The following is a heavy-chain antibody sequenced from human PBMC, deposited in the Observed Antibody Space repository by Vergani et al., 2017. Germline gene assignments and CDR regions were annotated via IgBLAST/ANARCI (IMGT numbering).Heavy chain of an antibody. D-gene: IGHD3-10*01. J-gene: IGHJ6*02. CDR2: IHHSGDT. CDR1: DSSIMTNPY. Sequence: QVQLQESGPGLVKPSETLTLTCDVSDSSIMTNPYWGWFRQSPGKGLEWIGCIHHSGDTHYNSSLKSRVSISIVSSSKFSLSLTSVTGADTAIYYGARHRGAGGFFPSSYFYGMDVWGHGTTVTVSS. V-gene: IGHV4-38-2*01. CDR3: ARHRGAGGFFPSSYFYGMDV.